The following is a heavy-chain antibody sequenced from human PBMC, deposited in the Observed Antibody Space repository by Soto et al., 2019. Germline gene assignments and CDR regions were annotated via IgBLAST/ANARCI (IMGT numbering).Heavy chain of an antibody. D-gene: IGHD4-17*01. CDR2: ISYDGSNK. V-gene: IGHV3-30*18. CDR3: AKEGPIAYGDYTGADV. Sequence: QVQLVESGGGVVQPGRSLRLSCAASGFTFSSYGMHWVRQAPGKGLEWVAVISYDGSNKYYADSVKGRFTISRDNSKNTLYPQMNSLRAEDTAVYYCAKEGPIAYGDYTGADVWGQGTTVTVSS. CDR1: GFTFSSYG. J-gene: IGHJ6*02.